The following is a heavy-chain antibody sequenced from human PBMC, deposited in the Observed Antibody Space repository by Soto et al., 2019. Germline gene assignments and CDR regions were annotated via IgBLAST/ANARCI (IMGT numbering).Heavy chain of an antibody. CDR3: ARLVTD. J-gene: IGHJ4*02. CDR1: GFTFSNHA. Sequence: EVQLLDSGGALVQPGGSLRLSCATSGFTFSNHAMSWVRQAPGKGLEWVSTFTTSGDFAYSADSVKGRFTISRDNSKSTLYLQMNSLRVEDTAVYYCARLVTDWGQGTLVTVSS. CDR2: FTTSGDFA. V-gene: IGHV3-23*01. D-gene: IGHD4-4*01.